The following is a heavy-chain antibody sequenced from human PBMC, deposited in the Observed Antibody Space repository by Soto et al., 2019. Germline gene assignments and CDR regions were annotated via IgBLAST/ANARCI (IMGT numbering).Heavy chain of an antibody. D-gene: IGHD5-18*01. CDR1: GGSISSGGYY. V-gene: IGHV4-31*03. Sequence: QVQLQESGPGLVKPSQTLSLTCTVPGGSISSGGYYWSWIRQHPGKGLEWIGYIYYSGSTYYNPSLKSRVTISVDTSKNQFSLKLSSVTAADTAVYYCASRGYSYGFSLGMDVWGQGTTVTVSS. CDR2: IYYSGST. J-gene: IGHJ6*02. CDR3: ASRGYSYGFSLGMDV.